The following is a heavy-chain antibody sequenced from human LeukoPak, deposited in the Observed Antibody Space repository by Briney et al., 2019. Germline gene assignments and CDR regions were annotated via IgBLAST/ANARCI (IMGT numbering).Heavy chain of an antibody. J-gene: IGHJ4*02. V-gene: IGHV1-8*01. CDR3: ARGIRYYDILTGYYNVDY. D-gene: IGHD3-9*01. Sequence: ASVKVSCKASGYTFTSYDINWARQATGQGLEWMGWMNPNSGNTGYAQKFQGRVTMTRNTSISTAYMELSSLRSEDTAVYYCARGIRYYDILTGYYNVDYWGQGTLVTVSS. CDR1: GYTFTSYD. CDR2: MNPNSGNT.